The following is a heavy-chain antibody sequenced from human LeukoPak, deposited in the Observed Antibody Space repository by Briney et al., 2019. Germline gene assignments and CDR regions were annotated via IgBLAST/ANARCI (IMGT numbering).Heavy chain of an antibody. Sequence: SQTLSLTCAISVDSLSSNSAAWNCIRQSPSRGLEWRGRTYYRYKMYNDYDVSVKSRIPINQDTSTIQFYLQMNSVTPEDTAVYSCARVSWTFYYYYGMDVWGQGPTVTVSS. CDR3: ARVSWTFYYYYGMDV. CDR1: VDSLSSNSAA. CDR2: TYYRYKMYN. V-gene: IGHV6-1*01. D-gene: IGHD6-13*01. J-gene: IGHJ6*02.